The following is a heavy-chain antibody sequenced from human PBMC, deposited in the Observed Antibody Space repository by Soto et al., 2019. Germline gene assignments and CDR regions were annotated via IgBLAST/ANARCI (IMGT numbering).Heavy chain of an antibody. CDR3: ATAYGDYGYWYFDL. J-gene: IGHJ2*01. V-gene: IGHV4-59*01. CDR1: GGSISSYY. CDR2: IYYSGST. D-gene: IGHD4-17*01. Sequence: QVQLQESGPGLVKPSETLSLTCTVSGGSISSYYWSWIRQPPGKGLEWIGYIYYSGSTNYNPSLKSRVTISVDTSKNQFSLELSSVTAADTAVYYCATAYGDYGYWYFDLWGRGTLVTVSS.